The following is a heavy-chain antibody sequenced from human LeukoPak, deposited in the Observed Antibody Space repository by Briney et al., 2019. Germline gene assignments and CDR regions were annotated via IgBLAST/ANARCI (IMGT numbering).Heavy chain of an antibody. CDR3: ARGDSSACPDY. CDR2: ISSSGIAK. CDR1: GFIFSDTY. V-gene: IGHV3-11*01. Sequence: PGGSLRLSCAASGFIFSDTYMNWIRQAPGKGLEWVSYISSSGIAKNYADSVEGRFTISRDNANNSLYLQMNDLRADDTAVYYCARGDSSACPDYWGQGTLVTVSS. J-gene: IGHJ4*02. D-gene: IGHD3-22*01.